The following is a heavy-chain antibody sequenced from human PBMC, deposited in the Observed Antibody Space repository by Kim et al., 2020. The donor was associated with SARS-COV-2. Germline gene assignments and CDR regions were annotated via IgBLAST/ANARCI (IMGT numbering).Heavy chain of an antibody. CDR3: ASGDSSSSQSRYNYYYYYGMDV. D-gene: IGHD6-6*01. V-gene: IGHV1-18*01. J-gene: IGHJ6*02. CDR2: ISAYNGNT. CDR1: GYTFTSYG. Sequence: ASVKVSCKASGYTFTSYGISWVRQAPGQGLEWMGWISAYNGNTNYAQKLQGRVTMTTDTSTSTAYMELRSLRSDDTAVYYCASGDSSSSQSRYNYYYYYGMDVWGQGTTVTVSS.